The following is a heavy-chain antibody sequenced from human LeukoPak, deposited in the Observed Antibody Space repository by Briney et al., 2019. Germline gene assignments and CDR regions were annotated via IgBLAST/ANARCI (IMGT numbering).Heavy chain of an antibody. V-gene: IGHV3-30*02. CDR3: AHYGDYCR. CDR2: IRYDGSNK. D-gene: IGHD4-17*01. J-gene: IGHJ4*02. Sequence: GGSLRLSCAASGFTFRTYGMHWVRQAPGKGLEWVAFIRYDGSNKYYADSVKGRFTISRDNSKNTLYLQMNSLRAEDTAVYYCAHYGDYCRWGQGTLVTVSS. CDR1: GFTFRTYG.